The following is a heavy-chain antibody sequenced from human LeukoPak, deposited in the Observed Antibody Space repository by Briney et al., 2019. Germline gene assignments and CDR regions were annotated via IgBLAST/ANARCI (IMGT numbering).Heavy chain of an antibody. J-gene: IGHJ4*02. CDR1: GGSISSSSYY. V-gene: IGHV4-39*01. CDR2: IYYSGST. D-gene: IGHD4-11*01. CDR3: VRHKASSNYFDY. Sequence: PSETLSLTCTVSGGSISSSSYYWGWIRQPPGKGPEWIGSIYYSGSTYYNPSLKSRITISVDTSKNQFSLKLSSVTAADTAVYYCVRHKASSNYFDYWGQGTLVTVSS.